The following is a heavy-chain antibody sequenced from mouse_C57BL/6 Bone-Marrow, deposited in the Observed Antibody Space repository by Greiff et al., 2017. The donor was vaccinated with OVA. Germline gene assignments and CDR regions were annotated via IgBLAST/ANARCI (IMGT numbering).Heavy chain of an antibody. D-gene: IGHD1-1*01. CDR2: IYPGSGST. J-gene: IGHJ3*01. Sequence: QVQLQQPGAELVKPGASVKMSCKASGYTFTSYWITWVKQRPGQGLEWIGDIYPGSGSTNYNEKFKSKATLTVDTSSSTAYMQLSSLTSEDAAVYYCARGDYYGSSYEAWFAYWGQGTLVTVSA. V-gene: IGHV1-55*01. CDR3: ARGDYYGSSYEAWFAY. CDR1: GYTFTSYW.